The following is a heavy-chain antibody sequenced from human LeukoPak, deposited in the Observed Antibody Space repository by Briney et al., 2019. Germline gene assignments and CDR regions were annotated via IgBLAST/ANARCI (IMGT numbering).Heavy chain of an antibody. J-gene: IGHJ4*02. CDR3: ARDRGAAMAQFDY. V-gene: IGHV3-74*01. Sequence: GGSLRLSCAASGFTFSSYWMHWVRQAPGKGLVWVSRINSDGSSTSYADSVKGRFTISRDNAKNSLYLQMNSLRAEDTAVYYCARDRGAAMAQFDYWGQGTLVTVSS. D-gene: IGHD5-18*01. CDR1: GFTFSSYW. CDR2: INSDGSST.